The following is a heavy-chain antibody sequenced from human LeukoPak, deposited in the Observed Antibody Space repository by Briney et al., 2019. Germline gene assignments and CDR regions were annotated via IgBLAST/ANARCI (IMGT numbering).Heavy chain of an antibody. CDR3: ARDRTLGGYNWFDP. V-gene: IGHV1-69*13. CDR1: GGTFSSYA. J-gene: IGHJ5*02. D-gene: IGHD2-15*01. Sequence: SVNVSCKASGGTFSSYAISWVRQAPGQGLEWMGGIIPIFGTANYAQKFQGRVTITADESTSTAYMELSSLRSEDTAVYYCARDRTLGGYNWFDPWGQGTLVTVSS. CDR2: IIPIFGTA.